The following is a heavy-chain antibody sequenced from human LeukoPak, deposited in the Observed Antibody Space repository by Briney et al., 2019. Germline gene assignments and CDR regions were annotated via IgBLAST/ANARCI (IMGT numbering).Heavy chain of an antibody. CDR1: GYTSTSYD. Sequence: ASVKVSCKASGYTSTSYDINWVRQATGQGLEWMGWMNPNSGNTGYAQKFQGRVTMTRNTSISTAYMELSSLRSEDTAVYYCARARSIAARRWFDPWGQGTLVTVSS. J-gene: IGHJ5*02. D-gene: IGHD6-6*01. V-gene: IGHV1-8*01. CDR3: ARARSIAARRWFDP. CDR2: MNPNSGNT.